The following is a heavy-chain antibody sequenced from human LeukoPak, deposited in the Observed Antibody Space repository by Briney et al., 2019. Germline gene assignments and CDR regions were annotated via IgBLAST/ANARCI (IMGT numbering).Heavy chain of an antibody. V-gene: IGHV4-59*01. D-gene: IGHD7-27*01. CDR1: GGSISSYY. J-gene: IGHJ6*02. Sequence: PSETLSLTCTASGGSISSYYWSWIRQPPGKGLEWIGYIYYSGSTNYNPSLKSRVTISVDTSKNQFSLKLSSVTAADTAVYYCARVRGRKNWGSTYYYYGMDVWGQGTTVTVSS. CDR3: ARVRGRKNWGSTYYYYGMDV. CDR2: IYYSGST.